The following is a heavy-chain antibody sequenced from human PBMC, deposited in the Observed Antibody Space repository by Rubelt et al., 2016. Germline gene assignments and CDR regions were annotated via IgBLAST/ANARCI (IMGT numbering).Heavy chain of an antibody. CDR1: GFTFSSYG. CDR2: IWYDGSNK. Sequence: QVQLVESGGGVVQPGRSLRLSCAASGFTFSSYGMHWVRQAPGKGLEWVAVIWYDGSNKYYADSVKGRFTMSRENSKSPVYLQMNGLRAEDAAVYYCARDRAGSSSWYPVFGAFDIWGQGTMVTVSS. D-gene: IGHD6-13*01. CDR3: ARDRAGSSSWYPVFGAFDI. J-gene: IGHJ3*02. V-gene: IGHV3-33*01.